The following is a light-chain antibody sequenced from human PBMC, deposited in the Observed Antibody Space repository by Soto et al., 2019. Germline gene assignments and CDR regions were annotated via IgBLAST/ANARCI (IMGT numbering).Light chain of an antibody. CDR1: KRVRSY. Sequence: DIQMTPSPSSLSASVGDTITITRRASKRVRSYLNWYQQKPGKAPDLLIYTTTSLQSEVPSRFSGSGSETHFTLTITSLQPEDFATYFCQQTYSAPPWTFGPGTKVDI. CDR3: QQTYSAPPWT. CDR2: TTT. V-gene: IGKV1-39*01. J-gene: IGKJ1*01.